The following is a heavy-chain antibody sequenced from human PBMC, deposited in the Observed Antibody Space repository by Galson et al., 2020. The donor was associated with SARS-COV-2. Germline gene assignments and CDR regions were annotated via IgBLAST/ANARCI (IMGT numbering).Heavy chain of an antibody. Sequence: GGSLRLSCAASGFTFSSYWMSWVRQAPGKGLEWVANIKQDGSEKYYVDSVKGRFTISRDNAKNSLYLQMNSLRAEDTAVYYCARDSIAVAGGGDYWGQGSRVSVSS. V-gene: IGHV3-7*01. CDR3: ARDSIAVAGGGDY. CDR2: IKQDGSEK. D-gene: IGHD6-19*01. J-gene: IGHJ4*02. CDR1: GFTFSSYW.